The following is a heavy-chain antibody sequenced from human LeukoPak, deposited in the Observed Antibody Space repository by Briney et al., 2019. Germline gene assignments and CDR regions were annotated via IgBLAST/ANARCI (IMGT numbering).Heavy chain of an antibody. V-gene: IGHV4-39*07. CDR2: IYYSGST. Sequence: SETLSLTCTASGGSISSSSYYWGWIRQPPGKGLEWIGSIYYSGSTYYNPSLKSRVTISVDTSKNQFSLKLSSVTAADTAVYYCAGERRYSSGFYWGQGTLVTVSS. D-gene: IGHD6-19*01. CDR1: GGSISSSSYY. CDR3: AGERRYSSGFY. J-gene: IGHJ4*02.